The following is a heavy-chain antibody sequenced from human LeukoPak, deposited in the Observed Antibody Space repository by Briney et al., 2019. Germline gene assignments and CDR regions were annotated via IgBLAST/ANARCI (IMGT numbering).Heavy chain of an antibody. CDR1: GFTFSSYG. CDR3: AKDLWDYYGSGSTFDY. Sequence: GGSLRLSCAASGFTFSSYGMHWVRQAPGKGLEWAAVISYDGSNKYYADSVKGRFTISRDNSKNTLYLQMNSLRAEDTAVYYCAKDLWDYYGSGSTFDYWGQGTLVTVSS. J-gene: IGHJ4*02. V-gene: IGHV3-30*18. D-gene: IGHD3-10*01. CDR2: ISYDGSNK.